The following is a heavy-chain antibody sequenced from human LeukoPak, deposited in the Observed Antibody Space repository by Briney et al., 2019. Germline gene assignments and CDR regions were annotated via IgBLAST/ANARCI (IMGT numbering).Heavy chain of an antibody. CDR3: SASKQLWLRGLFDY. CDR1: GGSTSSGGYY. D-gene: IGHD5-18*01. CDR2: VYYSGST. V-gene: IGHV4-61*08. Sequence: SQTLSLTCTVSGGSTSSGGYYWSWIRQPPGKGLEWIGYVYYSGSTDYNPSLKSRVTISVDTSKNQFSLNLNSVTAADTAVYYCSASKQLWLRGLFDYWGQGTLVTVS. J-gene: IGHJ4*02.